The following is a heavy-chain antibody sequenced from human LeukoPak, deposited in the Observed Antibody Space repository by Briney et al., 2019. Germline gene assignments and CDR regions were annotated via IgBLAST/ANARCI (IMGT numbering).Heavy chain of an antibody. J-gene: IGHJ4*02. CDR2: ISGSGGST. D-gene: IGHD2-2*02. Sequence: GGSLRLSCAASGFTFSSYAMSWVRQAPGKGLEWVSAISGSGGSTYYADSVKGRFTISRDNSKNTLYLQMNGLRAEDTAVYYCAMGYCSSSSCYTGDYWGQGTLVTVSS. V-gene: IGHV3-23*01. CDR1: GFTFSSYA. CDR3: AMGYCSSSSCYTGDY.